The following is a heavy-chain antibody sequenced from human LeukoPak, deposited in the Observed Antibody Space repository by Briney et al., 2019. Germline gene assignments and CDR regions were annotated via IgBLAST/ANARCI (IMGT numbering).Heavy chain of an antibody. D-gene: IGHD3-10*01. Sequence: GGSLRLSCAASGFTFSSYAMSWVRQAPGKGLEWVSAISGSGDRTYYADSVKGRFTISRDNSKNTLYLQMNSLRAEDTAVYYCAKSRGYYGSGSYPNYYYYGMDVWGQGTTVTVSS. CDR2: ISGSGDRT. CDR1: GFTFSSYA. V-gene: IGHV3-23*01. CDR3: AKSRGYYGSGSYPNYYYYGMDV. J-gene: IGHJ6*02.